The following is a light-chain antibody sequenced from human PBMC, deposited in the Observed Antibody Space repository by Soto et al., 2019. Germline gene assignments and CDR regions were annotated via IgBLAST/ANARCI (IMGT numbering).Light chain of an antibody. J-gene: IGLJ2*01. Sequence: QSALTQPASVSGSPGQSITISCTGTSSDVGSYNFVSWYQHHPGTAPKLMVYEVTKRPSGVSSRFSGSKSGNTASLTISGLLAEDEADYCCSAANRPSAVVFGGGTKLTVL. CDR1: SSDVGSYNF. CDR3: SAANRPSAVV. V-gene: IGLV2-23*02. CDR2: EVT.